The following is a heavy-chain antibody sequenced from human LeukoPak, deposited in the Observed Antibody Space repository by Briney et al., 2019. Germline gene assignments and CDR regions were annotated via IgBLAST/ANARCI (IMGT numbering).Heavy chain of an antibody. CDR1: GLTFSSYA. J-gene: IGHJ4*02. D-gene: IGHD6-13*01. CDR3: AKSFGYSRSWFDN. V-gene: IGHV3-23*01. Sequence: PGGSLRLSCAASGLTFSSYAMSWLRQAPGKGLAWVSGISGNGGGTYYADSVKGRFTISRENSKNTLYLQMNSLRVGDTGVYYCAKSFGYSRSWFDNWGQGTLVTVS. CDR2: ISGNGGGT.